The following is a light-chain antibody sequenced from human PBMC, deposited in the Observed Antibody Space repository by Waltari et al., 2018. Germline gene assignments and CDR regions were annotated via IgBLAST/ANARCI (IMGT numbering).Light chain of an antibody. Sequence: DIQMTQSPSSLSASVGDRVTITCRASHSITSYLYWYQQKPEKGPQLLVYAASSLQSGVPSRFSGRGSGTDFTLTITSLQPEDFATYYCQQGHSSPRTFGQGTKVEMK. J-gene: IGKJ1*01. V-gene: IGKV1-39*01. CDR1: HSITSY. CDR3: QQGHSSPRT. CDR2: AAS.